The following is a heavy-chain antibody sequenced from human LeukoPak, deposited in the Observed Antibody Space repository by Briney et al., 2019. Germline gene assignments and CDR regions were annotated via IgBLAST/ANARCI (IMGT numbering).Heavy chain of an antibody. D-gene: IGHD2-2*01. V-gene: IGHV3-53*01. CDR1: GFTVSSNY. Sequence: GGSLRLSCAASGFTVSSNYMSWVRQAPGKGLEWVSVIYSGGSTYYADSVKGRFTISRDNSKNTLYLQMNSLRAEDTAVYYCARGPRYCSSTSCNYGMDVWGQGTTVTVSS. CDR2: IYSGGST. CDR3: ARGPRYCSSTSCNYGMDV. J-gene: IGHJ6*02.